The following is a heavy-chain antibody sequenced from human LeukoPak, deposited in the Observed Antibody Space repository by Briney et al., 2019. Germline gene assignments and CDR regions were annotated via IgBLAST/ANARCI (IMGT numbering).Heavy chain of an antibody. Sequence: PGGSLRLSCAASGFTLSSYAMSWVRQAPGKGLEWVSAISGSGGNTYYADFVKGRFSISRGNSKNTLYLQLKSLGAEDTAVYYYAKVKAGYCSSTSCFDGYDYWGQGTLVTVSS. J-gene: IGHJ4*02. D-gene: IGHD2-2*01. CDR1: GFTLSSYA. CDR2: ISGSGGNT. CDR3: AKVKAGYCSSTSCFDGYDY. V-gene: IGHV3-23*01.